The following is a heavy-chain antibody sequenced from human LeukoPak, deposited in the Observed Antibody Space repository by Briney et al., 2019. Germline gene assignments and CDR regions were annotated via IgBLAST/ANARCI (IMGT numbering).Heavy chain of an antibody. CDR1: GFTFSSYG. CDR2: ISYDGSNK. CDR3: AKGTMVRGAPYDY. V-gene: IGHV3-30*18. Sequence: RGSLRLSCAASGFTFSSYGMHWVRQAPGKGLEWVAVISYDGSNKYYADSVKGRFTISRDNSKNTLYLQMNSLRAEDTAVYYCAKGTMVRGAPYDYWGQGTLVTVSS. D-gene: IGHD3-10*01. J-gene: IGHJ4*02.